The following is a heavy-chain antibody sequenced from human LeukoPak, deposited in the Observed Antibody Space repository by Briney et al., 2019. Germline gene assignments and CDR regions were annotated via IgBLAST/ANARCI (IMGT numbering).Heavy chain of an antibody. V-gene: IGHV1-69*05. CDR1: GYTLTELS. J-gene: IGHJ5*02. Sequence: GASVKVSCKVSGYTLTELSMHWVRQAPGQGLEWMGRIIPIFGTANYAQKFQGRVTITTDESTSTAYMELSSLRSEDTAVYYCASYIGACSGGSCYHWFDPWGQGTLVTVSS. D-gene: IGHD2-15*01. CDR2: IIPIFGTA. CDR3: ASYIGACSGGSCYHWFDP.